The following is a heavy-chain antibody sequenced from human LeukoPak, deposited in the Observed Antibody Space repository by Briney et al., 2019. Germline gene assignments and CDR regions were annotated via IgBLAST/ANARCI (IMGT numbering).Heavy chain of an antibody. D-gene: IGHD4-17*01. CDR2: ITSRGSTI. CDR3: AKDGLYGDYVLYFDY. Sequence: GGSLRLSCAASGFTFSDYFMSWIRQAPGKGLEWVSYITSRGSTIYYADSVKGRFTISRDNAKNSLFLQMNSLRAEDTAVYYCAKDGLYGDYVLYFDYWGQGTLVTVSS. V-gene: IGHV3-11*04. J-gene: IGHJ4*02. CDR1: GFTFSDYF.